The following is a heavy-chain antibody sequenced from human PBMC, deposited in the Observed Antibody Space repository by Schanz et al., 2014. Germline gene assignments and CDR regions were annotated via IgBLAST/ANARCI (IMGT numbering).Heavy chain of an antibody. V-gene: IGHV3-21*04. CDR3: AREQIMAAAGLVDY. J-gene: IGHJ4*01. CDR1: EFTFSSYK. CDR2: ISSSGSYI. D-gene: IGHD6-13*01. Sequence: EVQLVESGGGLVQPGGSLRLSCGGSEFTFSSYKMNWVRQAPGKGLEWVSSISSSGSYIHYADSVKGRFTISRDNAKNSLYLQMNSLRAEDTAVYYCAREQIMAAAGLVDYWGHGTLVTVSS.